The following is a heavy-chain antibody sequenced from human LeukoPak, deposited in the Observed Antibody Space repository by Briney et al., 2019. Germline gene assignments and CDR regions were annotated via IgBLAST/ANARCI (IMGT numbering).Heavy chain of an antibody. CDR2: IIPILGIA. V-gene: IGHV1-69*04. Sequence: SVKVSCKASGGTFSSYAISWVRQAPGQGLEWMGRIIPILGIANYAQKFQGRVTITADKSTSTAYMGLSSLRSEDTAVYYCARLVSHRIAAPGNWGQGTLVTASS. CDR1: GGTFSSYA. D-gene: IGHD6-13*01. J-gene: IGHJ4*02. CDR3: ARLVSHRIAAPGN.